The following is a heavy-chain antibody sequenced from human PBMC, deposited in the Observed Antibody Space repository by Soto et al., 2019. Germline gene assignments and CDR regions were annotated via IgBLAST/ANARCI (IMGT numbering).Heavy chain of an antibody. V-gene: IGHV4-59*01. CDR1: GGSINGYY. CDR2: FHFSGST. CDR3: ARASGYSYGYDDFFDN. J-gene: IGHJ4*01. Sequence: QVQLQESGPGLVKPSETLSLTCTVSGGSINGYYWTWLRQSPTNGLEWFGYFHFSGSTKYNPSLDRLLTISAETSKNQLALTLSSVTAADTAFYYCARASGYSYGYDDFFDNWGQGTLANVSS. D-gene: IGHD5-18*01.